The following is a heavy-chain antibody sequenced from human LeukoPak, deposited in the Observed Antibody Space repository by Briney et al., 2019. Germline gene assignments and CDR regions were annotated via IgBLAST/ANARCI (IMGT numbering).Heavy chain of an antibody. CDR1: GYTFTGYY. Sequence: ASVKVSCKASGYTFTGYYMHWVRQAPGQGLEWMGWINPNSGGTNYAQKFQGRVTMTRDTSISTAYMELSRLRSEDTAVYYCARETTNGNYFDYWGQGTLVTVSS. V-gene: IGHV1-2*02. CDR3: ARETTNGNYFDY. D-gene: IGHD1-1*01. J-gene: IGHJ4*02. CDR2: INPNSGGT.